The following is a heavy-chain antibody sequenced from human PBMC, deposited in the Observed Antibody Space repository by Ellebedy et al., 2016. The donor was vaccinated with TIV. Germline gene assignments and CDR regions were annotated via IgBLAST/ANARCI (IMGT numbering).Heavy chain of an antibody. J-gene: IGHJ6*02. D-gene: IGHD3-3*01. V-gene: IGHV3-33*01. Sequence: GESLKISXAASGFTFSSYGMHWVRQAPGKGLEWVAVIWYDGSNKYYADSVKGRFTISRDNSKNTLFLQMNSLRAEDTAVYYCAREGIFGVVSMGYYYGLDVWGQGTTVTVSS. CDR2: IWYDGSNK. CDR3: AREGIFGVVSMGYYYGLDV. CDR1: GFTFSSYG.